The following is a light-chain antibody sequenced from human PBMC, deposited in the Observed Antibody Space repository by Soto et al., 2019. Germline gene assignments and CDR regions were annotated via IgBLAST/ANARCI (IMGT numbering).Light chain of an antibody. CDR3: SSYARGFFVI. V-gene: IGLV2-14*01. Sequence: QSALTQPASVSGSPGQSITIYCTGTSNDVGTYDYVSWYQQLPGKVPKLLIYEVSNRPSGVSARFSCSKSGTTASLTISGLQAEDEADYFCSSYARGFFVIFGGGTKVAVL. CDR2: EVS. J-gene: IGLJ2*01. CDR1: SNDVGTYDY.